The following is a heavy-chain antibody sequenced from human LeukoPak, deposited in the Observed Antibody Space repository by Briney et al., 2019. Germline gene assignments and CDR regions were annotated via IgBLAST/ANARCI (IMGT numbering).Heavy chain of an antibody. V-gene: IGHV3-23*01. Sequence: GGSLRLSCAASGFTFSSYAMSWVRQAPGKGLEWVSAISGSGGSTYYADSVKGRFTISRDNSKNTLYLQMNSLRAEDTAVYYCARDLSVTLSPGDYWGQGTLVTVSS. D-gene: IGHD4-11*01. CDR3: ARDLSVTLSPGDY. CDR2: ISGSGGST. CDR1: GFTFSSYA. J-gene: IGHJ4*02.